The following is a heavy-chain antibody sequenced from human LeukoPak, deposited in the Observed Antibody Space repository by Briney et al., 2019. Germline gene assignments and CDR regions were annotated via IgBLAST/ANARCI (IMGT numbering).Heavy chain of an antibody. V-gene: IGHV1-2*02. CDR1: VYTFTGYY. J-gene: IGHJ4*02. CDR2: INPKTGAT. CDR3: ARVVDSAGYYPYYFDQ. D-gene: IGHD3-22*01. Sequence: GASVMLSCKASVYTFTGYYMEWVRQAPGQGLEWMGWINPKTGATKDAQKFQGRVTMTRDTSISTAYMELRRLRSDDTAVYYCARVVDSAGYYPYYFDQWGQGTLVTVSS.